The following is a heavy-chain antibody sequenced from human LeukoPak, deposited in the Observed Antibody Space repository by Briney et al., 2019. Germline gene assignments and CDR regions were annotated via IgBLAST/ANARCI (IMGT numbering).Heavy chain of an antibody. V-gene: IGHV3-21*01. J-gene: IGHJ4*02. D-gene: IGHD3-22*01. CDR3: AREAPPYYYDSSGYYKEGLDY. CDR1: GFTFSSYS. CDR2: ISSSSSYI. Sequence: GGSLRLSCAASGFTFSSYSMNWVRQAPGKGLESVSSISSSSSYIYYADSVKGRFTISRDNAKNSLYLQMNSLRAEDTAVYYCAREAPPYYYDSSGYYKEGLDYWGQGTLVTVSS.